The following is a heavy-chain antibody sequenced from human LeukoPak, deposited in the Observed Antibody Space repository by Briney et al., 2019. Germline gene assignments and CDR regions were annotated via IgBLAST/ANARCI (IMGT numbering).Heavy chain of an antibody. CDR1: GFTFSSYG. Sequence: GGSLRLSCAASGFTFSSYGMHWVRQAPGKGLEWVAVISYDGNNKYYADSVKGRFTISTDNSKNTLYVQMNSLRAEDTAVYYCARGLVGASYFDYWGQGTLVTVSA. J-gene: IGHJ4*02. CDR3: ARGLVGASYFDY. V-gene: IGHV3-30*19. D-gene: IGHD1-26*01. CDR2: ISYDGNNK.